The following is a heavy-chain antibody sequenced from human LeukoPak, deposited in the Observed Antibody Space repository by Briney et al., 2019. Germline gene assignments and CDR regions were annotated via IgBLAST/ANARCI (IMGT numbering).Heavy chain of an antibody. Sequence: ASVKVSCKASGYTFSNYGFSWVRQAPGQGLEWMGWIGVYNGKTDYSQKFQGRVTMTTDTPTSTAYMELRSLTSDDTAVYYCARDIGVSQFDSWGQGTLVTVSS. V-gene: IGHV1-18*01. J-gene: IGHJ4*02. CDR3: ARDIGVSQFDS. D-gene: IGHD3-10*01. CDR1: GYTFSNYG. CDR2: IGVYNGKT.